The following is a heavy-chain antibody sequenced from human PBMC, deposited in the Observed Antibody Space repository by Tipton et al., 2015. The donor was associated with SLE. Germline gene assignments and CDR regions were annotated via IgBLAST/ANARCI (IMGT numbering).Heavy chain of an antibody. CDR2: ISYDGSNK. CDR3: ASMTYDS. CDR1: GFTFSSYS. V-gene: IGHV3-30*03. J-gene: IGHJ4*02. Sequence: SLRLSCAASGFTFSSYSMNWVRQAPGKGLEWVAVISYDGSNKYYADSVKGRFTISRDNSKNTLYLQMNSLRAEDTAVYYCASMTYDSWGQGTLVTVSS. D-gene: IGHD2-21*02.